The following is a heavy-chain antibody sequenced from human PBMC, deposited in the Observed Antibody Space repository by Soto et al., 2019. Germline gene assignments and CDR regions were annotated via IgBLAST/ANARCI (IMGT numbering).Heavy chain of an antibody. Sequence: GASVKVSCKASGYTFTSYYMHWVRQAPGQGLEWMGIINPSGGSTSYAQKFQGRVTMTRDTSTSTVYMELSSLRSEDTAVYYCARDMIPTYRSRGSCTAESYYYGMDVWGQGTTVTVSS. D-gene: IGHD2-15*01. V-gene: IGHV1-46*01. J-gene: IGHJ6*02. CDR1: GYTFTSYY. CDR2: INPSGGST. CDR3: ARDMIPTYRSRGSCTAESYYYGMDV.